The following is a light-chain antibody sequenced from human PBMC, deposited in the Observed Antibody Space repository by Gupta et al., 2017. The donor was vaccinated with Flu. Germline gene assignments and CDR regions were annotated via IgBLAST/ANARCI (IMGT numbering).Light chain of an antibody. V-gene: IGLV1-44*01. J-gene: IGLJ2*01. CDR3: AAWDDSLNGHVV. Sequence: QSVLTQPLSSSGTPGQMVTISCSGSSSNIGSNTVNWYQQLPGTAPKLLIYSNNQRPSGVPDRFSGSKSGTSASLAISGLQSEDEADYYCAAWDDSLNGHVVFGGGTKLTVL. CDR1: SSNIGSNT. CDR2: SNN.